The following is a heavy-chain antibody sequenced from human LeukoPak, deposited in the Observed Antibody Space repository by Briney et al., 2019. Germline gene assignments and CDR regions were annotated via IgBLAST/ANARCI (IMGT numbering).Heavy chain of an antibody. J-gene: IGHJ4*02. CDR3: ARISSSCDY. Sequence: PSETLSLTCTVSGGSISGYYWSWIRQPPGKGLEWIGEINHSGSTNYNPSLKSRVTISVDTSKNQFSLKLSSVTAADTAVYYCARISSSCDYWGQGTLDTVSS. V-gene: IGHV4-34*01. D-gene: IGHD6-13*01. CDR2: INHSGST. CDR1: GGSISGYY.